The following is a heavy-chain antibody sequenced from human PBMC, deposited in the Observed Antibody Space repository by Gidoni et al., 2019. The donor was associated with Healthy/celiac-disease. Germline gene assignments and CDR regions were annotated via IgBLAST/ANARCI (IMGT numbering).Heavy chain of an antibody. V-gene: IGHV4-30-4*01. CDR2: IYYSGST. J-gene: IGHJ4*02. D-gene: IGHD5-18*01. CDR3: ARGSSVDTAYAY. CDR1: GDYY. Sequence: GDYYWSWIRQPPGKGLEWSGYIYYSGSTYYNPSLKSRVTISVDTSKNQFSLKLSSVTAADTAVYYCARGSSVDTAYAYWGQGTLVTVSS.